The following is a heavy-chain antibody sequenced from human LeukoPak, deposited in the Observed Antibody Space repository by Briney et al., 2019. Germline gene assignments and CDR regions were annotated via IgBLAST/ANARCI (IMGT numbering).Heavy chain of an antibody. D-gene: IGHD3-22*01. CDR1: GGSISNDY. Sequence: PSETLSLTCTVSGGSISNDYWSWIRQAPAKGLEWIAYIYYSGTTNSNPSLKSRVTISVDTSKNQFSLKLNSVTAADTALYYCARASDYGGSRYYCHAFDIWGQGTMVTVFS. CDR2: IYYSGTT. J-gene: IGHJ3*02. CDR3: ARASDYGGSRYYCHAFDI. V-gene: IGHV4-59*01.